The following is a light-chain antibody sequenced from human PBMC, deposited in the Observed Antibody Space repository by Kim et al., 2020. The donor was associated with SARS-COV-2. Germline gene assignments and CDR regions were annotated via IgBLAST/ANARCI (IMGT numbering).Light chain of an antibody. J-gene: IGLJ3*02. CDR2: DVS. CDR1: SLDVGGYKY. Sequence: QSALTQPASVSGSLGQSITIFCSGTSLDVGGYKYVSWYQQHPGKVPRVVICDVSNRPSGVSNRFSGSKSGNTAFLTISGLQAEDEADYYCSSFTNKRKILFGGGTKVTVL. V-gene: IGLV2-14*03. CDR3: SSFTNKRKIL.